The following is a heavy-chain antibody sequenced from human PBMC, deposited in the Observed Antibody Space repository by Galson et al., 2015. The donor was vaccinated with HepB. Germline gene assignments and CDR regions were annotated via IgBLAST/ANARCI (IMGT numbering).Heavy chain of an antibody. CDR2: ISTSGTVM. Sequence: SLRLSCAASGFTFSYYYMGWLRQAPGKGLQWVSYISTSGTVMYYADSVKGRFTMSRDNAKKSLFLQMDSLRAEDTAMYFCARGAPEMAPQSFYYYGLDVWGQGTTVTVSS. D-gene: IGHD5-24*01. CDR3: ARGAPEMAPQSFYYYGLDV. J-gene: IGHJ6*02. CDR1: GFTFSYYY. V-gene: IGHV3-11*01.